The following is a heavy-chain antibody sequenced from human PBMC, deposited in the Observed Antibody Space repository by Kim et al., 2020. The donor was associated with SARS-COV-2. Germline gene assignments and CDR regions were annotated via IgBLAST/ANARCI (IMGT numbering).Heavy chain of an antibody. Sequence: GGSLRLSCAASGFTLSSYWMSWVRQAPGKGLEWVANIKQDGSEKYYLDSVKGRFTISRDNAENSLYLQMNSLRAEDMAVYYCASKGGSGPPDAFDIWGQGTMVAVSS. J-gene: IGHJ3*02. V-gene: IGHV3-7*05. CDR1: GFTLSSYW. CDR3: ASKGGSGPPDAFDI. CDR2: IKQDGSEK. D-gene: IGHD6-25*01.